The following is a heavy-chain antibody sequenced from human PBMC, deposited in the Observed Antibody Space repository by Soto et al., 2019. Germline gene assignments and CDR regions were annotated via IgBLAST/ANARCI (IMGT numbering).Heavy chain of an antibody. CDR2: ISYDGSNK. D-gene: IGHD3-16*01. V-gene: IGHV3-30*18. J-gene: IGHJ4*02. CDR3: ANPNLYYDSGADY. CDR1: GFTFSSYG. Sequence: QVQLVESGGGVVQPGRSLRLSCAASGFTFSSYGMHWVRQASGKGLEWVAVISYDGSNKYYADSVKGRFTISRDNSKNTLYLQMNSLRAEDTAVYYCANPNLYYDSGADYWGQGTLVTVSS.